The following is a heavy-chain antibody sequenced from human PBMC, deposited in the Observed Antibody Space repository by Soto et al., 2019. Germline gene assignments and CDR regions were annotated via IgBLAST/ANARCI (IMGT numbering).Heavy chain of an antibody. CDR3: ARDWGTTYYDFWSGYKDYYYMDV. D-gene: IGHD3-3*01. CDR1: GFTFSDYY. Sequence: GGSLRLSCAASGFTFSDYYMSWIRQAPGKGLEWVSYISSSGSTIYYADSVKGRFTISRDNAKNSLYLQMNSLRAEDTAVYYCARDWGTTYYDFWSGYKDYYYMDVWGKGTTVTVSS. J-gene: IGHJ6*03. V-gene: IGHV3-11*01. CDR2: ISSSGSTI.